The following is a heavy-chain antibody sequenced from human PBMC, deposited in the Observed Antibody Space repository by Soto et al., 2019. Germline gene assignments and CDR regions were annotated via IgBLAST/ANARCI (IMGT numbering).Heavy chain of an antibody. CDR2: IYYSGST. Sequence: SETLSLTCTVSGGSISSYYWSWIRQPPGKGLEWIGYIYYSGSTNYNPSLKSRVAISVDTSKNQFSLKLSSVTAADTAVYYCARDRTMVRGANYGMDVWGQGTTVTVSS. CDR3: ARDRTMVRGANYGMDV. CDR1: GGSISSYY. V-gene: IGHV4-59*01. J-gene: IGHJ6*02. D-gene: IGHD3-10*01.